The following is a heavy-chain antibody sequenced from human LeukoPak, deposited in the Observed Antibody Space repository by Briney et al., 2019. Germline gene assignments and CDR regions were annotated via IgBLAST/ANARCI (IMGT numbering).Heavy chain of an antibody. CDR3: AREWGDYDFWSGYYGYFDY. J-gene: IGHJ4*02. CDR1: GGSFSGYY. D-gene: IGHD3-3*01. Sequence: PSETLSLTCAVYGGSFSGYYWSWLRQPAGKGPEWIGRIYTSGCTNHNPPLKSRVTISVDTSKNQFSLKLSSVTAADTAVYYCAREWGDYDFWSGYYGYFDYWGQGTLVTVSS. CDR2: IYTSGCT. V-gene: IGHV4-4*07.